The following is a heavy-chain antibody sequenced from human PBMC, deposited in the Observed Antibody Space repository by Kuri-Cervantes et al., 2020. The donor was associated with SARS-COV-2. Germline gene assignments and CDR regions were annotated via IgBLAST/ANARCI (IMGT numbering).Heavy chain of an antibody. V-gene: IGHV5-51*01. CDR2: IYPGDSDT. Sequence: GESLKISCKGSGYSFTSYWIGWVRLMPGKGLEWMGIIYPGDSDTRYSPSFQGQVTISADKSISTAYLQWSSLKASDTAMYYCARTGSGYDSVYYYYGMDVWGQGTTVTVSS. D-gene: IGHD5-12*01. J-gene: IGHJ6*02. CDR1: GYSFTSYW. CDR3: ARTGSGYDSVYYYYGMDV.